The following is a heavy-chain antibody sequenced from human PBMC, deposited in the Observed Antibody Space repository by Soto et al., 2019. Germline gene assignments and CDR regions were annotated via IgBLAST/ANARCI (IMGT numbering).Heavy chain of an antibody. CDR2: IYYSGST. CDR1: GGSISSSSYY. Sequence: QLQLQESGPGLVKPSETLSLTCTVSGGSISSSSYYWGWIRQPPGKGLEWIGSIYYSGSTYYNPSLKSRVTISVDTSKNQFSLKLSSVTAADTAVYYCARLDYYDSSGYRRDPRTYYFDYWGQGTLVTVSS. D-gene: IGHD3-22*01. J-gene: IGHJ4*02. CDR3: ARLDYYDSSGYRRDPRTYYFDY. V-gene: IGHV4-39*01.